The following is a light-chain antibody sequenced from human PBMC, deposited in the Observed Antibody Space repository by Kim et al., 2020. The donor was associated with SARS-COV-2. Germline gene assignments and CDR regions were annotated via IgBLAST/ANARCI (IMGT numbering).Light chain of an antibody. J-gene: IGKJ4*01. V-gene: IGKV3-11*01. CDR1: QSVSRS. Sequence: LSPGDRATPSCRASQSVSRSLAWYQQKPGQAPRLLIYDASKRATGIPARFSGSGSGTDFTLTITSLEPEDSAVYYCQQRGNWPLTFGGGTKVEIK. CDR2: DAS. CDR3: QQRGNWPLT.